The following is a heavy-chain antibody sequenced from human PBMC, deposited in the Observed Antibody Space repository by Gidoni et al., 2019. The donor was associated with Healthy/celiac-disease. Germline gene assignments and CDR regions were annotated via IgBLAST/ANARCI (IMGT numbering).Heavy chain of an antibody. CDR3: AREERLGIGVAAFDI. V-gene: IGHV3-74*01. CDR1: GFTFSSYW. D-gene: IGHD7-27*01. CDR2: SNSEGSST. J-gene: IGHJ3*02. Sequence: EVQLVESGGGLVQPGGSLRLSCAASGFTFSSYWMHWVRQAPGKGLGWVSRSNSEGSSTSYADSGKGRFTISRDNAKNTLYLKMNSLRAEDTAVYYCAREERLGIGVAAFDIGGKGKMVTVSS.